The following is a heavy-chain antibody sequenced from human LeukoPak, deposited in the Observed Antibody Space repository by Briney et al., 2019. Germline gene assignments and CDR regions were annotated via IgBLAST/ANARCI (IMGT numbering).Heavy chain of an antibody. J-gene: IGHJ5*02. D-gene: IGHD3-3*01. V-gene: IGHV1-46*01. CDR2: INPSGGST. CDR1: GYTFTGYY. Sequence: ASVKVSCKASGYTFTGYYMHWVRQAPGQGLEWMGIINPSGGSTSYAQKFQGRVTMTRDMSTSTVYMELSSLRSEDTAVYYCARGGAIFGEQGNWFDPWGQGTLVTVSS. CDR3: ARGGAIFGEQGNWFDP.